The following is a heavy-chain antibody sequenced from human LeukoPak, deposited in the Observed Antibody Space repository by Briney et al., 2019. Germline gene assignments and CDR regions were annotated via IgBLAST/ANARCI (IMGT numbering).Heavy chain of an antibody. Sequence: GESLKISCKGSGYSFTSYWIGWVRQMPGKGLEWMGIIYPGDSDTRYSPSFQGQVTISADKSISTAYLQWSSLKASDTAMYYCAGHFYYGSGSYPHYFDYWGQGTLVTVSS. D-gene: IGHD3-10*01. CDR2: IYPGDSDT. CDR1: GYSFTSYW. J-gene: IGHJ4*02. CDR3: AGHFYYGSGSYPHYFDY. V-gene: IGHV5-51*01.